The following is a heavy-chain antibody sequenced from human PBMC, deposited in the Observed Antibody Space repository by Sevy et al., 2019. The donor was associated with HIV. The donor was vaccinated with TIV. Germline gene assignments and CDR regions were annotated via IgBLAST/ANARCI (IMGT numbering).Heavy chain of an antibody. CDR1: GGSISSGGYY. CDR2: IYYSGST. J-gene: IGHJ4*02. CDR3: ARRHSGSWYHYFDY. V-gene: IGHV4-31*03. D-gene: IGHD6-13*01. Sequence: SETLSLTCTVSGGSISSGGYYWSWIRQHPGKGLEWIGYIYYSGSTYYNPSLKSRVTISVDTSKNQFSLKLSSVTAADTAVYYCARRHSGSWYHYFDYWGQGTLVTVSS.